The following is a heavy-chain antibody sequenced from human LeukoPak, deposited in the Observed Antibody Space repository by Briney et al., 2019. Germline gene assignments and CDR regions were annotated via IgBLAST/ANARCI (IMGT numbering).Heavy chain of an antibody. Sequence: SETLSLTCTVSGGSISSGGYYWSWIRQHPGKGLEWIGYIFYSGSTYYSPSLKSRVTISVDTSKNQFSLKLTSVTAADTAVCYCARGRAAAGPLHYFDYWGQGTLVTASS. CDR2: IFYSGST. V-gene: IGHV4-31*03. D-gene: IGHD6-13*01. J-gene: IGHJ4*02. CDR3: ARGRAAAGPLHYFDY. CDR1: GGSISSGGYY.